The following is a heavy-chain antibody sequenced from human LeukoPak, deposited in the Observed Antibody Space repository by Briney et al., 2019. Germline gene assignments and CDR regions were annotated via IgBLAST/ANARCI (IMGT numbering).Heavy chain of an antibody. Sequence: GGSLRLSCAASGFTFDDYAIHWVRQAPGKGLEWVSGISWNSGSIGYVDSVKGRFTISRDNAKNSLYLQMNSLRAEDTAVYYCAKLNMGYCSSTSCYVVYWGQGTLVTVSS. CDR3: AKLNMGYCSSTSCYVVY. D-gene: IGHD2-2*01. CDR1: GFTFDDYA. J-gene: IGHJ4*02. CDR2: ISWNSGSI. V-gene: IGHV3-9*01.